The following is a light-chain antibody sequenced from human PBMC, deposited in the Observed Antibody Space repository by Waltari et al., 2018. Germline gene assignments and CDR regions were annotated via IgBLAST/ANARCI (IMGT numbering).Light chain of an antibody. V-gene: IGLV1-44*01. CDR1: SSNIGSNT. CDR2: SNN. J-gene: IGLJ1*01. CDR3: AAWDDSLNGLYV. Sequence: QSVLTQPPSASGTPGQRVTISCSGSSSNIGSNTVTWYQQLPGTAPKLLIYSNNRPPSGVPNRFSGSKSGTSASLAISGLQSEDEADYYCAAWDDSLNGLYVFGTGTKVTVL.